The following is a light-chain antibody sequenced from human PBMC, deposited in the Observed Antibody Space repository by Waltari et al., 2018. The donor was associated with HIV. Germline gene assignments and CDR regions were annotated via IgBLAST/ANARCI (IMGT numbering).Light chain of an antibody. CDR2: EVN. Sequence: TSSDVGAYNYVSWYQQHPGTAPKLIIYEVNKRPSGVPDRFSGSKSDNTASLTVSGLQPEDETDYYCTSYAGNNVLLFGGGTKLSVL. CDR1: SSDVGAYNY. CDR3: TSYAGNNVLL. J-gene: IGLJ2*01. V-gene: IGLV2-8*01.